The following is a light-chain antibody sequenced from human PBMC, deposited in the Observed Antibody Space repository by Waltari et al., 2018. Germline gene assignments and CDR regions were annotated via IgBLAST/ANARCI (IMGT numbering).Light chain of an antibody. CDR3: QQYNNWPPIT. CDR1: QSVSSN. V-gene: IGKV3-15*01. CDR2: GAS. J-gene: IGKJ5*01. Sequence: ELVMTQSPGTLSVSPGERATLSCRASQSVSSNLAWYQQKPGHAPRLLIYGASTRATGIPARFSGSGSGTEFTLTISSLQSEDFAVYYCQQYNNWPPITFGQGTRLEIK.